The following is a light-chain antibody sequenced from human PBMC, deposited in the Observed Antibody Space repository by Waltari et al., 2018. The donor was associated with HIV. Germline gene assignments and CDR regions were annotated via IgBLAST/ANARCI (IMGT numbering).Light chain of an antibody. CDR3: QVCVDNSVI. Sequence: SYVLSQPPSVSVAPGQTDRITTGGNSVGSRSVHWYQQKSGQAPVLVVYDDSDRPSGIPERFSGSNSGNTATLTISRVEDGDEADYYCQVCVDNSVIFAGGTRLTVL. V-gene: IGLV3-21*02. CDR1: SVGSRS. CDR2: DDS. J-gene: IGLJ2*01.